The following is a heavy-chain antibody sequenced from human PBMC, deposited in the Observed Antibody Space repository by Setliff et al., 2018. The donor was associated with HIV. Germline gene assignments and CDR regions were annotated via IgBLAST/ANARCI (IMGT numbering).Heavy chain of an antibody. J-gene: IGHJ4*02. CDR3: AGGPGTTSIDY. CDR2: INHSGST. V-gene: IGHV4-34*01. D-gene: IGHD1-26*01. CDR1: GGSFSGYY. Sequence: SETLSLTCAVYGGSFSGYYWSWIRQPPGKGLEWIGEINHSGSTNYNMSLRSRVTISLDASRNQFSLELISVTAADTAAYYCAGGPGTTSIDYWAQGTLVTVSS.